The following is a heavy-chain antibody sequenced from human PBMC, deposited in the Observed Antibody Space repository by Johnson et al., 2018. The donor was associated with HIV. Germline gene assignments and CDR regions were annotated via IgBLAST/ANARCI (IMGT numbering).Heavy chain of an antibody. V-gene: IGHV3-30*04. D-gene: IGHD7-27*01. CDR1: GFTFSSYA. Sequence: VQLVESGGGVVQPGRSLRLSCAASGFTFSSYAMHWVRQAPGKGLEWVAVISYDGRNKCYADSVKGRFTISRDNSKNTLYLQMNSLRAEDTAVYYCARDQTGVTTIWGQGTMVTVSS. J-gene: IGHJ3*02. CDR2: ISYDGRNK. CDR3: ARDQTGVTTI.